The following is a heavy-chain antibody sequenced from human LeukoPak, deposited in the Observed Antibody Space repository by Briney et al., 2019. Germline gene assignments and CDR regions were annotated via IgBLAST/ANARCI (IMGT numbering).Heavy chain of an antibody. V-gene: IGHV3-7*01. CDR3: ARGHYQLS. D-gene: IGHD2-2*01. Sequence: PGGSLRLSCAVSGFTFSSYWMSWVRQAPGKGLGWVASIKEEGSEKHYVDSVKGRFTISRNNAKNSLYLQMNSLRAEDTAVYYCARGHYQLSWGQGILVTVSS. J-gene: IGHJ5*02. CDR1: GFTFSSYW. CDR2: IKEEGSEK.